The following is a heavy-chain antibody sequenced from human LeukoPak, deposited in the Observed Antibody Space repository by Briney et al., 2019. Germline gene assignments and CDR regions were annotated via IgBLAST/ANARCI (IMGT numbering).Heavy chain of an antibody. J-gene: IGHJ4*02. V-gene: IGHV3-30*18. D-gene: IGHD4-23*01. CDR2: ISYDGGIE. CDR3: AKGGAQRTLRWGLDY. CDR1: GFTFSSYG. Sequence: GGSLSLSCAASGFTFSSYGMHWVRQAPGKGLEWVALISYDGGIEYHGDSVRGRFAISRDNSKNTLYLQLNSLGPEDTAVYYCAKGGAQRTLRWGLDYWGQGTLVTVSS.